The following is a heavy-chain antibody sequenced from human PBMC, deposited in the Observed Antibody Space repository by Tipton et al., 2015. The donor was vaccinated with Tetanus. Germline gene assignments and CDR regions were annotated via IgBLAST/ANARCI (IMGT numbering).Heavy chain of an antibody. CDR2: IAFDGKNE. J-gene: IGHJ5*01. V-gene: IGHV3-30*18. CDR1: GFRFSYHG. Sequence: SLRLSCVASGFRFSYHGMHWVRQAPGKGLEWVAVIAFDGKNERYADSVKGRFIISRDNSKNTLYLQMNSLRPEDTAVYYCAKEXXLAXIRLFXSW. CDR3: AKEXXLAXIRLFXS. D-gene: IGHD5-18*01.